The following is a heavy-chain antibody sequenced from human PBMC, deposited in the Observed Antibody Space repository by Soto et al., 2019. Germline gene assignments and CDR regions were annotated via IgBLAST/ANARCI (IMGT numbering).Heavy chain of an antibody. Sequence: QVQLVESGGGVVQPGRSLRLSCAASGFTFSSYAMHWVRQAPGKGLEWVAVISYDGSNKYYADSVKGRFTISRDNSKNTLYLQMNSLRAEDTAVYYCARTVAVVNYWGQGTLVTVSS. J-gene: IGHJ4*02. D-gene: IGHD6-19*01. V-gene: IGHV3-30-3*01. CDR2: ISYDGSNK. CDR3: ARTVAVVNY. CDR1: GFTFSSYA.